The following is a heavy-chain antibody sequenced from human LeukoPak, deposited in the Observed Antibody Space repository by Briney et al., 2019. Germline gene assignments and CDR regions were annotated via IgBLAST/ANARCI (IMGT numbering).Heavy chain of an antibody. CDR2: IYYSGST. Sequence: SETLSLTCTVSGGSISSSSYYWGWIRQPPGKGLEWIGSIYYSGSTYYNPSLKSRVTISVDTSKNQFSLKLSSVTAADTAVYYCARRELGQQLVYYFDYWGQGTLVTVSS. CDR1: GGSISSSSYY. D-gene: IGHD6-13*01. V-gene: IGHV4-39*01. CDR3: ARRELGQQLVYYFDY. J-gene: IGHJ4*02.